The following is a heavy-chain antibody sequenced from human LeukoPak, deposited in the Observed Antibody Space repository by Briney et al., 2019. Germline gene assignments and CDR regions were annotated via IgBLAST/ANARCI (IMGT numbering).Heavy chain of an antibody. CDR2: ISWNSGSI. D-gene: IGHD4-23*01. CDR3: AKDTNIDYGGNSVFDY. Sequence: PGRSLRLSCEASGFTFDDYAMHWVRQAPGKGLEWVSGISWNSGSIGYADSVKGRFTISRDNAKNSLYLQMNSLRAEDAALYYCAKDTNIDYGGNSVFDYWGQGTLVTVSS. V-gene: IGHV3-9*01. CDR1: GFTFDDYA. J-gene: IGHJ4*02.